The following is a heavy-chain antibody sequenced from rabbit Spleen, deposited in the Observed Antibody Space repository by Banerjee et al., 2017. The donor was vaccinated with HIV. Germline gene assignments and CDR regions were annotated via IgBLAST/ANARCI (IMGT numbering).Heavy chain of an antibody. D-gene: IGHD6-1*01. J-gene: IGHJ4*01. V-gene: IGHV1S45*01. CDR3: AREVVSYDYAIDL. CDR1: GFSFSSGYY. CDR2: IGTGSGST. Sequence: QEQLEESGGGLVKPGASLTLTCKASGFSFSSGYYMYWVRQAPGKGLEWIGCIGTGSGSTWYASWAKGRFTISKSSSTTVTLQMTSLTAADTATYFCAREVVSYDYAIDLWGPGTLVTVS.